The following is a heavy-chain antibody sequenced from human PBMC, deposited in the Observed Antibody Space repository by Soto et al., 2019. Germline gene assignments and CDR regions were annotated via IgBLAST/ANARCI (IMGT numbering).Heavy chain of an antibody. D-gene: IGHD3-22*01. CDR1: GGSINNGGYY. Sequence: PSETLSLTCTVSGGSINNGGYYWTWIRQHPGKGLEWVGYLYYSGSTYYNPSLKSRVTILVDTSKNQFSLKLSSVTAADTAVYYCARDSRYESSGYYQYGMDVWGQGTTVTVSS. CDR3: ARDSRYESSGYYQYGMDV. CDR2: LYYSGST. J-gene: IGHJ6*02. V-gene: IGHV4-31*03.